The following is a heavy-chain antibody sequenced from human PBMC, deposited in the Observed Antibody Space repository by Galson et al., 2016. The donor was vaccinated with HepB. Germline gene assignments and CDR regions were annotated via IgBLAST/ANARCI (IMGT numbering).Heavy chain of an antibody. J-gene: IGHJ5*02. CDR1: GYSFNSYW. V-gene: IGHV5-10-1*01. CDR2: IDPHDSYI. D-gene: IGHD2-15*01. Sequence: QSGAEVKKPGESLRISCQGSGYSFNSYWISWVRQMPGKGLEWMGRIDPHDSYIKYNPSFEGQVTLSVDKTLGTAYLQWTSLKASDTAIYYCAKHALRGAFGGCTGGSCSSWFDPWGQGTLVTVSS. CDR3: AKHALRGAFGGCTGGSCSSWFDP.